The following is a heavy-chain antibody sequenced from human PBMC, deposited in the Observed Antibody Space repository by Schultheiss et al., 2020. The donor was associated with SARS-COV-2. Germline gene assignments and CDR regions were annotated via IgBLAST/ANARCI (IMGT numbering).Heavy chain of an antibody. Sequence: SETLSLTCAVYGGSFSGYYWSWIRQPPGKGLEWIGEINHSGSTNYNPSLKSRVTISVDTSKNQLSLTLNSVSAADTAVYYCARLQVWDKGPTANFDSWGRGSLVTVSS. CDR3: ARLQVWDKGPTANFDS. CDR2: INHSGST. V-gene: IGHV4-34*01. D-gene: IGHD1-26*01. J-gene: IGHJ4*02. CDR1: GGSFSGYY.